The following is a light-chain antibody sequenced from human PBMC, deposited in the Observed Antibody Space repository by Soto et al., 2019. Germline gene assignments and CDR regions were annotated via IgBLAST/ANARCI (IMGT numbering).Light chain of an antibody. J-gene: IGLJ1*01. CDR2: DDT. Sequence: SYELTQPPSVSVAPGQTARITCGGNNIGAYSVYWYQQKPGQAPVLVVYDDTNRPSGIPGRFSGSNSGNTATLTNSSVEAGDEAAYYCQVWDSDSDPSYVFGGGTKLTVL. V-gene: IGLV3-21*02. CDR3: QVWDSDSDPSYV. CDR1: NIGAYS.